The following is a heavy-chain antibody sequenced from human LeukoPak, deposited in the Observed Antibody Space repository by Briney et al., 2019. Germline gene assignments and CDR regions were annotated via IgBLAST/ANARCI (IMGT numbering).Heavy chain of an antibody. CDR3: ARGHNYDIFTYYYMDV. CDR2: ISSSGSTI. CDR1: GFTFSSYE. J-gene: IGHJ6*03. Sequence: GGSLRLSCAASGFTFSSYEMNWVRQAPGKGLEWVSYISSSGSTIYYADSVKGRFTISRDNAKNSLYLQMNSLRAEDTAVYYCARGHNYDIFTYYYMDVWGKGTTVTISS. V-gene: IGHV3-48*03. D-gene: IGHD3-9*01.